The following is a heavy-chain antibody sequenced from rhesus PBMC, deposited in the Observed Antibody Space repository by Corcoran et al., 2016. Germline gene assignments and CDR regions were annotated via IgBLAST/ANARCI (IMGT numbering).Heavy chain of an antibody. V-gene: IGHV4-169*02. CDR2: IYGSGSST. Sequence: QLQLQESGPGLVKPSETLSVTCAVSGGSISSSYWSWIRQAPGKGLEWIWYIYGSGSSTNYNPSLKSRVTLSVDTSTNQLYPKLSSVTAADTAVYYCASGGVAAPFDYWGQGVLVTVSS. D-gene: IGHD4-29*01. CDR3: ASGGVAAPFDY. J-gene: IGHJ4*01. CDR1: GGSISSSY.